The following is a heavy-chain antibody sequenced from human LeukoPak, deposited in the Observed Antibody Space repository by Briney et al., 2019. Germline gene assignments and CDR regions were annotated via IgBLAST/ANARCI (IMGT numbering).Heavy chain of an antibody. V-gene: IGHV1-69*06. CDR2: IIPIFGTA. CDR1: GGTFSSYA. Sequence: SVKVSCKASGGTFSSYAISWVRQAPGQGLEWMGGIIPIFGTANYAQKFQGRVTITADKSTSTAYMELSSLRSEDTAVYYCARGSYYDFWSGYLNFDYWGQGTLVTVSS. CDR3: ARGSYYDFWSGYLNFDY. J-gene: IGHJ4*02. D-gene: IGHD3-3*01.